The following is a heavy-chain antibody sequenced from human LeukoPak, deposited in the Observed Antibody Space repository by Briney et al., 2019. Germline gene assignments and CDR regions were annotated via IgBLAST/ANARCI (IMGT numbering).Heavy chain of an antibody. CDR2: IYGGGSA. CDR3: ATTASGGHYNYFDH. CDR1: RSTVSNNY. J-gene: IGHJ4*02. V-gene: IGHV3-66*02. D-gene: IGHD3-10*01. Sequence: PGGSLRLSCAASRSTVSNNYMSWVRQAPGKGLEWVSVIYGGGSAYYPDSVEGRFTISRDNSKNTLYLQMNSLRAEDTAVYYCATTASGGHYNYFDHWGQGTLVTVSS.